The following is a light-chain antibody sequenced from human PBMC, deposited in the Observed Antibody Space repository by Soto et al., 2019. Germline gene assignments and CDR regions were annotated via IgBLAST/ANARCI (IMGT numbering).Light chain of an antibody. J-gene: IGLJ3*02. CDR1: SGSVSPTYY. CDR2: STN. CDR3: VLYMGTGISV. Sequence: QTVVTQEPSFSVSPGGTVTLTCGLSSGSVSPTYYPSWYQQTPGQAPRTLIYSTNTRSSGVPHRFSGSILGNKAALTITGAQADDESHYYCVLYMGTGISVFGGGTQLTVL. V-gene: IGLV8-61*01.